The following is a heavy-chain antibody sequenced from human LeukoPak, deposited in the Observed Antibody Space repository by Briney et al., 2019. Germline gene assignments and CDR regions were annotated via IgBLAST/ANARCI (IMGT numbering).Heavy chain of an antibody. CDR2: IIPIFGTA. CDR1: GGTFSSYA. V-gene: IGHV1-69*01. Sequence: SVKVSCKASGGTFSSYAISWVRQAPGQGLEWMGGIIPIFGTANYAQKFQGRVTITADESTSTAYMELSSLRSEDTAVYYCARDPTSAYYYDSSGPNGYWGQGTLVTVSS. J-gene: IGHJ4*02. D-gene: IGHD3-22*01. CDR3: ARDPTSAYYYDSSGPNGY.